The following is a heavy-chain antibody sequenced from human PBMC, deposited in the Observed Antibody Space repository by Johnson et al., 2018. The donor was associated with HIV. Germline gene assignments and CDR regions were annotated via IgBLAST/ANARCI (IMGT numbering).Heavy chain of an antibody. J-gene: IGHJ3*02. V-gene: IGHV3-13*01. CDR1: GFTFSSYD. Sequence: VQLVESGGGLVQPGGSLRLSCAASGFTFSSYDMHWVRQATGKGLEWVSAIGTAGDTYYPGSVKGRFTISRENAKNSLYLQMNSLRAGDTAVYYCARDSGVPGNDAFDIWGQGTMVTVSS. CDR3: ARDSGVPGNDAFDI. D-gene: IGHD3-10*01. CDR2: IGTAGDT.